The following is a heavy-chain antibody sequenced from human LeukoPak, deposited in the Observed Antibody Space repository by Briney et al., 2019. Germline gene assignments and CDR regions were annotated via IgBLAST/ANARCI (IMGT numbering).Heavy chain of an antibody. CDR2: IYYSGST. Sequence: SETLSLTCTVSGGSISSSSYYWGWIRQPPGKGLEWIGSIYYSGSTYYNPSLKSRVTISVDTSKNQFSLKLSSVTAADTAVYYCARYDYGDYLFDYWGQGTLVTVSS. J-gene: IGHJ4*02. CDR1: GGSISSSSYY. CDR3: ARYDYGDYLFDY. V-gene: IGHV4-39*01. D-gene: IGHD4-17*01.